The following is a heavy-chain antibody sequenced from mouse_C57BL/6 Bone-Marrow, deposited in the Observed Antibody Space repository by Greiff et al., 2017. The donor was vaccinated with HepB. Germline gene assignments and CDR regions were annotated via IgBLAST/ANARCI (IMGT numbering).Heavy chain of an antibody. D-gene: IGHD1-1*01. J-gene: IGHJ2*01. CDR2: IYPGSGNT. V-gene: IGHV1-66*01. Sequence: QVQLQQSGPELVKPGASVKISCKASGYSFTSYYIHWVKQRPGQGLEWIGWIYPGSGNTKYNEKFKGKATLTADTSSSTAYMQLSSLTSEDSAVYYCARSDYGSLHFDYWGQGTTLTVSS. CDR1: GYSFTSYY. CDR3: ARSDYGSLHFDY.